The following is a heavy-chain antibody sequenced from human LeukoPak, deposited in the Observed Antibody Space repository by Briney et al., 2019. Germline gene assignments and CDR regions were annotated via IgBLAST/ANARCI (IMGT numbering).Heavy chain of an antibody. CDR2: MNPNSGNT. D-gene: IGHD5-12*01. Sequence: ASVKLSCNASGYTFTSSNINWVREATGQGLEWMGGMNPNSGNTGYAQNFQARVTMTRNTSISTAYMELSSLRSEDTAVYYCARGRTIYSGYDYAYWGQGTLVTVSS. CDR1: GYTFTSSN. J-gene: IGHJ4*02. V-gene: IGHV1-8*01. CDR3: ARGRTIYSGYDYAY.